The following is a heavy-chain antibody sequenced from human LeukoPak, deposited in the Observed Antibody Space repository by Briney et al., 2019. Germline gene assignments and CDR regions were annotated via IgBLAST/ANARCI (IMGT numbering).Heavy chain of an antibody. CDR3: ARDKAVTTELTQYFQH. D-gene: IGHD4-11*01. V-gene: IGHV1-2*02. CDR2: INPNNGAT. Sequence: GASVKVSCKASGSTFTGFYVQWVRQAPGQGLEWMGWINPNNGATNYAQKFQGRVSMTRDSSISTAYLDLSRLRFDDTAVYYCARDKAVTTELTQYFQHWGQGTLVTVSS. J-gene: IGHJ1*01. CDR1: GSTFTGFY.